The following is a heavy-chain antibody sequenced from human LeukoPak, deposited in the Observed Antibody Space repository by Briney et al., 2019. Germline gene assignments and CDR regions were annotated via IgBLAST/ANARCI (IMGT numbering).Heavy chain of an antibody. V-gene: IGHV4-59*11. CDR2: VYYNGLT. CDR3: TREVSTVTFDY. D-gene: IGHD4-17*01. CDR1: GGSISPHY. Sequence: SETLSLTCTVSGGSISPHYWTWIRQTPGKGLEWIGYVYYNGLTSYNASLRSRLILSVDTARNQVSLKLTSVTAADTAVYYCTREVSTVTFDYWGQGTPVTVSS. J-gene: IGHJ4*02.